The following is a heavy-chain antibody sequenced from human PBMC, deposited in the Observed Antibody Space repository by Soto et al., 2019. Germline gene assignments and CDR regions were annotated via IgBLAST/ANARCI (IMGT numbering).Heavy chain of an antibody. J-gene: IGHJ4*02. CDR1: GGSISSGGYY. D-gene: IGHD3-22*01. Sequence: QVQLQESGPGLVKPSQTLSLTCTVSGGSISSGGYYWSWIRQHQGKGLEWIGYIYYSGSTYYNSSLKSRVTISVDTSKNQFSLKLSSVTAADTAVYYCARVWDSSGPNFVYWGQGTLVTVSS. CDR2: IYYSGST. CDR3: ARVWDSSGPNFVY. V-gene: IGHV4-31*03.